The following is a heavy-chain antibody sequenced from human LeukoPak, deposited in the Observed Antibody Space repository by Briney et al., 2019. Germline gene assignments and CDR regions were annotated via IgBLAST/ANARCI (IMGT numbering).Heavy chain of an antibody. CDR3: ASNIIIAAADPGAFDI. D-gene: IGHD6-13*01. Sequence: GSLRLSCAATGFTLSSYAMHWVRQAPGKGLEWVAVISYDGSNKYYADSVKGRFTISRDNSKNTLYLQMNSLRAEDTAVYYCASNIIIAAADPGAFDIWGQGTMVTVSS. V-gene: IGHV3-30-3*01. J-gene: IGHJ3*02. CDR1: GFTLSSYA. CDR2: ISYDGSNK.